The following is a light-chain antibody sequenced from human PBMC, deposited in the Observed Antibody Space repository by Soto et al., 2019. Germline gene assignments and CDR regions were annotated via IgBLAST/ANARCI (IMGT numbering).Light chain of an antibody. Sequence: QSALTQPASVSGSPGQSITISCTGTSSDVGGYNYVSWYQQHPGKAPNLMIYDVSNRPSGVSNRFSGSKSGNTASLTISGLQAEDEADYYCSSYTGSSTLGGVFGGGTKLTVL. CDR1: SSDVGGYNY. J-gene: IGLJ2*01. V-gene: IGLV2-14*01. CDR2: DVS. CDR3: SSYTGSSTLGGV.